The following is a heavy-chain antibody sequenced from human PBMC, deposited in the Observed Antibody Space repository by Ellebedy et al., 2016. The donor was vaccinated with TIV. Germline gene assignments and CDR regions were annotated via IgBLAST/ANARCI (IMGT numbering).Heavy chain of an antibody. D-gene: IGHD4-23*01. CDR3: ARDRYGGVLDY. V-gene: IGHV3-33*01. J-gene: IGHJ4*02. CDR1: GFTFSSYG. Sequence: GESLKISXAASGFTFSSYGMHWVRQAPGKGLEWVAVIWYDGSNKYYADSVKGRFTISRDNSKNTLYLQMNSLRAEDTAVYYCARDRYGGVLDYWGQGTLVTVSS. CDR2: IWYDGSNK.